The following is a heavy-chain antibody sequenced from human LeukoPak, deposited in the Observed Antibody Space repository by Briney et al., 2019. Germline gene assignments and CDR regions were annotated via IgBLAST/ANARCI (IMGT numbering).Heavy chain of an antibody. J-gene: IGHJ4*02. D-gene: IGHD3-22*01. CDR1: GGSISGYY. CDR2: IYYSGST. V-gene: IGHV4-59*12. Sequence: SETLSLTCTVSGGSISGYYWSWIRQPPGKGLEWIGYIYYSGSTDYNPSLKSRVTISVDTSKNQFSLKLSSVTGADTAVYYCARDRSSSGYYYYDYWGQGTLVTVSS. CDR3: ARDRSSSGYYYYDY.